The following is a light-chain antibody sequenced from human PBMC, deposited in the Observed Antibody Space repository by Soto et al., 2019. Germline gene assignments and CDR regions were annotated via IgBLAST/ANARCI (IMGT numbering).Light chain of an antibody. CDR2: GNT. CDR3: QSYDDSLSVHYV. V-gene: IGLV1-40*01. Sequence: QSALTQPPSVSGAPGQRVTISCTGSSSNIGSTYDVQWYQQLPGTAPKLLVHGNTDRPSGVPDRFSGSKSGTSASQAITGLQADDEADYYCQSYDDSLSVHYVFGTGTKVTVL. J-gene: IGLJ1*01. CDR1: SSNIGSTYD.